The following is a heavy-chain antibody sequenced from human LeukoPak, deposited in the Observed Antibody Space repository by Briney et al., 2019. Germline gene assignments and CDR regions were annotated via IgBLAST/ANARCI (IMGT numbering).Heavy chain of an antibody. CDR2: MNPDSGIA. CDR1: GYTFTSYD. CDR3: ARARVSDVFDF. V-gene: IGHV1-8*01. Sequence: ASVTVSCKASGYTFTSYDIHWVRQATGQGLEWMGWMNPDSGIAAYAQKFQSRVTMTRDTAITTAYMDLSSLRSEDTAVYYCARARVSDVFDFWGQGTMVTVSS. J-gene: IGHJ3*01.